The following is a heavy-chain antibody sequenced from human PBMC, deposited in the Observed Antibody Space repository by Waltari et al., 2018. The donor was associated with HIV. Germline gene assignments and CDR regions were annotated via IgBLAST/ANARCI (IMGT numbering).Heavy chain of an antibody. D-gene: IGHD2-15*01. J-gene: IGHJ3*02. V-gene: IGHV3-74*01. CDR3: ASSGVYAHDAFKI. Sequence: EVQLVESGGGLVQPGGYLRLSCAASGFTFHTYWMHWLRQVPGKGLVWVSRMNSYGTTRSYADSGKGRFTISRDNAKNTLYVEMNSLRADDTAVYYCASSGVYAHDAFKIWGQGTKVIVSS. CDR2: MNSYGTTR. CDR1: GFTFHTYW.